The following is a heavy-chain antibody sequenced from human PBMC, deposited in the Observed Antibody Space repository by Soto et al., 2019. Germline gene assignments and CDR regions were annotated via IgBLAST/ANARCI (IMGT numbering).Heavy chain of an antibody. D-gene: IGHD3-22*01. CDR3: ARDRFSVIVVVGTTGYFDY. V-gene: IGHV1-2*04. J-gene: IGHJ4*02. CDR2: INPNSGGT. CDR1: GYTFTGYY. Sequence: ASVKVSCKASGYTFTGYYMHWVRQAPGQGLEWMGWINPNSGGTNYAQKFQGWVTMTRDTSISTAYMELSRLRSDDTAVYYCARDRFSVIVVVGTTGYFDYWGQGTLVPVSS.